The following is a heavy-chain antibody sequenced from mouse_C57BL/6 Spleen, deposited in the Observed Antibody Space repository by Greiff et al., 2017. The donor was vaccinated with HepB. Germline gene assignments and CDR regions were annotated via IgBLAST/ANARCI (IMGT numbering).Heavy chain of an antibody. CDR3: ARQGMVTFAY. Sequence: EVHLVESGGDLVKPGGSLKLSCAASGFTFSSYGMSWVRQTPDKRLEWVATISSGGSYTYYPDSVKGRFTISRDNAKNTLYLQMSSLKSEDTAMYYCARQGMVTFAYWGQGTLVTVSA. CDR2: ISSGGSYT. CDR1: GFTFSSYG. V-gene: IGHV5-6*01. D-gene: IGHD2-2*01. J-gene: IGHJ3*01.